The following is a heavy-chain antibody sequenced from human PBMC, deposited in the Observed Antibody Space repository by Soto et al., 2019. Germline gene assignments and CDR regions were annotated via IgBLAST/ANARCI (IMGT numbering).Heavy chain of an antibody. CDR1: GYTFTSYD. CDR2: MNPNSGNT. J-gene: IGHJ6*02. V-gene: IGHV1-8*01. CDR3: ARVGVVPAAYYYYGMDV. D-gene: IGHD2-2*01. Sequence: ASVKVYCKASGYTFTSYDINWVRQATGKGLEWMGWMNPNSGNTGYAQKFQGRVTMTRNTSLSTAYMELSSLRSEDTAVYSCARVGVVPAAYYYYGMDVWGQGTTVTVSS.